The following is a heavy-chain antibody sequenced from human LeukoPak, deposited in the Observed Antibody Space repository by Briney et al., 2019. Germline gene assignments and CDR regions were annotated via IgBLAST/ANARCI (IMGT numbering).Heavy chain of an antibody. CDR1: GFTFSTYA. Sequence: GSLRLSCAASGFTFSTYAMSWVRQATGKGLEWVSAISTNSAGTYYAASVKGRFTISRDNSENTLYLQMNSLRGEDTAVYYCAKGSSSSRPYYFDYWGQGTLVTVSS. J-gene: IGHJ4*02. D-gene: IGHD6-13*01. V-gene: IGHV3-23*01. CDR3: AKGSSSSRPYYFDY. CDR2: ISTNSAGT.